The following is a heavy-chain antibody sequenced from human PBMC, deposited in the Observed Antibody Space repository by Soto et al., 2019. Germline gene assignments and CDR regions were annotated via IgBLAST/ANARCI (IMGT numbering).Heavy chain of an antibody. CDR2: IFHSGTT. J-gene: IGHJ4*02. CDR3: ARLLDDSRGYYYFDC. D-gene: IGHD3-22*01. V-gene: IGHV4-38-2*01. CDR1: GYSISSGYY. Sequence: SETLSLTCAVSGYSISSGYYWGWIRQPPGKGLERLGSIFHSGTTYDNPSLKSRVTISVDMSKNQFSLKLSSVTAADTAVYYCARLLDDSRGYYYFDCRGQGTLVTVSS.